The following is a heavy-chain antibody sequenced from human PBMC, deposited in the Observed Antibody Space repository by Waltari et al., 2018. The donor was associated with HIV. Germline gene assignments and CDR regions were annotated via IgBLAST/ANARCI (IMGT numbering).Heavy chain of an antibody. CDR1: SYSFSSAYS. Sequence: QVQLQESGPGLVKPSETLSLTCAVSSYSFSSAYSWGWIRQSPGKGLGWIGSISHRGSTYSNPALKRRVTISVDTSKNQVFLKLSSVTVADSAVYYCARGDIVATGGFDFWGQGTLVTVSS. D-gene: IGHD5-12*01. CDR3: ARGDIVATGGFDF. CDR2: ISHRGST. V-gene: IGHV4-38-2*01. J-gene: IGHJ4*02.